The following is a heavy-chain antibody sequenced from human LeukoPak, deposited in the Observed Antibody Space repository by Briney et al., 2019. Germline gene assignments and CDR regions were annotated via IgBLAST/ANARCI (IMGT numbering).Heavy chain of an antibody. CDR3: ARADSANYYDSGRYFSYFYMDV. CDR2: MYYSGSS. D-gene: IGHD3-10*01. CDR1: GGSISSHY. Sequence: SETLSLTCTVSGGSISSHYWSWIRQPPGKGLEWIGYMYYSGSSKYNPSLKSRVTISVDTSKNQFSLKLSSVTAADTAVYFCARADSANYYDSGRYFSYFYMDVWGRGTTVTVSS. V-gene: IGHV4-59*11. J-gene: IGHJ6*03.